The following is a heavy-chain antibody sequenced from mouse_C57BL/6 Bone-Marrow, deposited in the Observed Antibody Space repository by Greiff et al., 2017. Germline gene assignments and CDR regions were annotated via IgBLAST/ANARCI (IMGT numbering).Heavy chain of an antibody. D-gene: IGHD2-3*01. CDR3: AREGDGYWAWFAY. CDR2: INPYNGGT. Sequence: SGPVLVKPGASVKMSCKASGYTFTDYYMNWVKQSHGKSLEWIGVINPYNGGTSYNQKFKGKATLTVDKSSSTAYMELNSLTSEDSAVYYCAREGDGYWAWFAYWGQGTLVTVSA. J-gene: IGHJ3*01. V-gene: IGHV1-19*01. CDR1: GYTFTDYY.